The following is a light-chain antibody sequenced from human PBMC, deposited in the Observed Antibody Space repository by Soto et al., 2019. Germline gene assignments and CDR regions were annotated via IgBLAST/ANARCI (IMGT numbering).Light chain of an antibody. CDR2: DAS. CDR3: QQYDNLIT. CDR1: QSISSW. V-gene: IGKV1-33*01. J-gene: IGKJ5*01. Sequence: EIQMTQSPSTLCGAVGDRGTITCRASQSISSWLAWYQQKPGKAPKLLIYDASNLETGVPSRFSGSGSGTDFTFTISSLQPEDIATYYCQQYDNLITFGQGTRLEIK.